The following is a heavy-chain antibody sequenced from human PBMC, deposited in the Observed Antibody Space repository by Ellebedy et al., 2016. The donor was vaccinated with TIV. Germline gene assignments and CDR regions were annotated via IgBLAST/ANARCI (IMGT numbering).Heavy chain of an antibody. V-gene: IGHV4-4*02. D-gene: IGHD6-19*01. Sequence: MPSETLSLTCTVSGASIISNPWLTRVRHSPGKGLEWLGNIYHSGTSKFNPSLKSRVAMSVDTSKNQFSLELSSVTAADTAVYYCTFGGISGWYPWSFDHWGQGTQVTVSS. J-gene: IGHJ4*02. CDR2: IYHSGTS. CDR3: TFGGISGWYPWSFDH. CDR1: GASIISNPW.